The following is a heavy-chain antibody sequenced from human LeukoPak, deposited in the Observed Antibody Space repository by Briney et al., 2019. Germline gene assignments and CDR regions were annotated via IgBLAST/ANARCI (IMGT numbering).Heavy chain of an antibody. CDR2: INHSGST. Sequence: SETLSLTCAVYGGSFSGYYWSWIRQPPGKGXXXXXEINHSGSTNXNXXLKSRVTISVDTSKNQFSLKLSSVTAADTAVYYCARGRAVAGTYAFDIWGQGTMVTVSS. J-gene: IGHJ3*02. V-gene: IGHV4-34*01. CDR3: ARGRAVAGTYAFDI. D-gene: IGHD6-19*01. CDR1: GGSFSGYY.